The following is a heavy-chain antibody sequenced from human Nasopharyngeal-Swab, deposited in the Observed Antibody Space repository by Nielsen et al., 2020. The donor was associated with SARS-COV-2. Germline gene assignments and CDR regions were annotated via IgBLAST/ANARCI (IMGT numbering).Heavy chain of an antibody. CDR3: ARTMRSSSGWYNSGYFDY. J-gene: IGHJ4*02. CDR1: GGSFSGYC. D-gene: IGHD6-19*01. Sequence: SETLSLTCAVYGGSFSGYCWSWIRQPPGKGLEWIGEINHSGSTNYNPSLKSRVTISVDTSKNQFSLKLSSVTAADTAVYYCARTMRSSSGWYNSGYFDYWGQGTLVTVSS. CDR2: INHSGST. V-gene: IGHV4-34*01.